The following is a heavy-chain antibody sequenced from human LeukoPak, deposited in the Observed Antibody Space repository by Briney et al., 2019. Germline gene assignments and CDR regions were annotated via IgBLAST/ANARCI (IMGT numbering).Heavy chain of an antibody. J-gene: IGHJ6*02. CDR2: TSGSGGST. Sequence: GGSLRLSCAASGFTFSSYAMSWVRQAPGKGLEWVSGTSGSGGSTYYADSVKGRFTISRDNSKNTLYLQMNSLRAEDTAVYYCAKSGISMVRGVTRYGMDVWGQGTTVTVSS. D-gene: IGHD3-10*01. CDR1: GFTFSSYA. CDR3: AKSGISMVRGVTRYGMDV. V-gene: IGHV3-23*01.